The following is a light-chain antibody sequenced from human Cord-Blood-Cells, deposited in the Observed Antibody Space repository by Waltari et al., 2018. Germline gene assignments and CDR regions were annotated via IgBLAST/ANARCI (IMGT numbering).Light chain of an antibody. V-gene: IGLV2-11*01. CDR1: SSDVGGYNY. J-gene: IGLJ2*01. Sequence: QSALTPPRSVSGSPGQSVTISCTGTSSDVGGYNYVPWYQQHPGKAPKLMIYDVSKRPSGVPDRFSGSKSGNTASLTISGLQAEDEADYYCCSYAGSYTLVFGGGTKLTVL. CDR2: DVS. CDR3: CSYAGSYTLV.